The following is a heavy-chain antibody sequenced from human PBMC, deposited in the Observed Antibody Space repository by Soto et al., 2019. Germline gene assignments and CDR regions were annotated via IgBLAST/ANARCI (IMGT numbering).Heavy chain of an antibody. CDR2: INPNSGGT. CDR3: ARADIVATIANYYYYGMDV. J-gene: IGHJ6*02. D-gene: IGHD5-12*01. CDR1: GYTFTGYY. Sequence: QVQLVQSGAEVKKPGASVKVSCKASGYTFTGYYMHWVRQAPGQGLEWMGWINPNSGGTNYAQKFQGWVTMTRDTSISTAYMELSRLRSDDTAVYYCARADIVATIANYYYYGMDVWGQGTTVTVSS. V-gene: IGHV1-2*04.